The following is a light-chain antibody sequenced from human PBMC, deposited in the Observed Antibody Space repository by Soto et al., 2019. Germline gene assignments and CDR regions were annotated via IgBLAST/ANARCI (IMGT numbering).Light chain of an antibody. CDR3: QESGYAMHT. V-gene: IGKV3-20*01. J-gene: IGKJ4*01. CDR1: QSISSSY. Sequence: EIVLTQSPGTLSLSPGETVTLSCRASQSISSSYVAWYQHKPGQAPRLLIYGASSRAPGIPVRFSGSGSGTALTISSKRLEHEASSVFYYQESGYAMHTFGGGTKLEIK. CDR2: GAS.